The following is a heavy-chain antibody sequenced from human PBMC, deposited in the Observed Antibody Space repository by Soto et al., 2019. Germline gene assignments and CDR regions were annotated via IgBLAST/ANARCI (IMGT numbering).Heavy chain of an antibody. CDR3: AKDRVRYCSGGSCYYYYYGMDV. J-gene: IGHJ6*02. Sequence: PGGSLRLSCAASGFTFSSYAMSWVRQSPGKGLEWVSAISGSGGSTYYADSVKGRFTISRDNSKNTLYLQMNRLRAEDTAVYYCAKDRVRYCSGGSCYYYYYGMDVWGQGTTVTVSS. V-gene: IGHV3-23*01. CDR2: ISGSGGST. CDR1: GFTFSSYA. D-gene: IGHD2-15*01.